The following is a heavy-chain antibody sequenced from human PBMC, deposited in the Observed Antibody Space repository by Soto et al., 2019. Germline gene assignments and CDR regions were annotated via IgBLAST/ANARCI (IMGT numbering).Heavy chain of an antibody. V-gene: IGHV1-69*06. CDR3: ARGPAYYYGSGSYVYYGMDV. CDR2: IIPIFGTA. D-gene: IGHD3-10*01. CDR1: GGTFSSYA. Sequence: SVKVSCKASGGTFSSYAISWVRQAPGQGLEWMGGIIPIFGTANYAQKFQGRVTITADKSTSTAYMELSSLRSEDTAVYYCARGPAYYYGSGSYVYYGMDVWGQGTTVTVSS. J-gene: IGHJ6*02.